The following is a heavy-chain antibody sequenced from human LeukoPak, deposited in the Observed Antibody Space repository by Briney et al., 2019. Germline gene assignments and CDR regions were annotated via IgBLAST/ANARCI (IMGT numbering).Heavy chain of an antibody. J-gene: IGHJ6*03. CDR3: AKDGGYNLYYYMDV. CDR2: ISGSGGST. CDR1: GFPFSSYG. D-gene: IGHD5-24*01. V-gene: IGHV3-23*01. Sequence: PGGSLRLSCAAAGFPFSSYGMSWVRQAPGKGLEWVSAISGSGGSTYYADSVKGRFTISRDNSKNTLYLQMNSLRAEDTAVYYCAKDGGYNLYYYMDVWGKGTTVTISS.